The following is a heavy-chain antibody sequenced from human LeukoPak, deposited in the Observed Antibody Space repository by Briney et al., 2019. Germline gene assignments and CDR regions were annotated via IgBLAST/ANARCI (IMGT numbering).Heavy chain of an antibody. CDR2: IYHSGST. CDR1: GGSISSGGYS. CDR3: ARGTGYSSGWYGYYYYYGMDV. J-gene: IGHJ6*02. V-gene: IGHV4-30-2*01. Sequence: TLSLTCAVSGGSISSGGYSWSWIRQPPGKGLEWIGYIYHSGSTYYNPSLKSRVTISVDRSKNQFSLKLSSVTAADTAVYYCARGTGYSSGWYGYYYYYGMDVWGQGTTVTVSS. D-gene: IGHD6-19*01.